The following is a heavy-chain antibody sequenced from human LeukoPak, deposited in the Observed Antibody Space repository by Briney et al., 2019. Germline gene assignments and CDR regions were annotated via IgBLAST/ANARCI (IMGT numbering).Heavy chain of an antibody. CDR2: LGSAGDK. CDR3: ARAKRETSTRPWTSGMDV. CDR1: GFTLSDYD. Sequence: PGGSLRLSCAASGFTLSDYDIHWVRQAIGKGLDWVSGLGSAGDKYHAGSKRGRFTISREDAENSVYLQMNGLRPEDTAIYYCARAKRETSTRPWTSGMDVWGQGTTVTVSS. D-gene: IGHD3/OR15-3a*01. V-gene: IGHV3-13*01. J-gene: IGHJ6*02.